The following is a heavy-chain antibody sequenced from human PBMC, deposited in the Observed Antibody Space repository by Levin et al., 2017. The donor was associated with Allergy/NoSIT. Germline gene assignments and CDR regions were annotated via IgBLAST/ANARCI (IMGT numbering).Heavy chain of an antibody. D-gene: IGHD6-6*01. CDR2: IYPGDSDT. CDR1: GYSFTSYW. CDR3: ARAGIAARPPIIGYYYGMDV. Sequence: GESLKISCKGSGYSFTSYWIGWVRQMPGKGLEWMGIIYPGDSDTRYSPSFQGQVTISADKSISTAYLQWSSLKASDTAMYYCARAGIAARPPIIGYYYGMDVWGQGTTVTVSS. V-gene: IGHV5-51*01. J-gene: IGHJ6*02.